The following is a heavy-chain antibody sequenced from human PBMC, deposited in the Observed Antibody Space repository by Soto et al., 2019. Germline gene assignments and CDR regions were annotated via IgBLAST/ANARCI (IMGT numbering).Heavy chain of an antibody. V-gene: IGHV3-7*03. CDR3: ARDHLILPAHDFFYGSDV. J-gene: IGHJ6*02. Sequence: DVKLVESGGGLVQPGDSLRLSCEVSGFTFSMYSMSWVRQSPGKGLEWVAKIPQDGVDGHYADSVKGRFTISRDNGMNSLYLQLNNLRAEDTAVYYCARDHLILPAHDFFYGSDVWGRGATVTVSS. D-gene: IGHD2-21*02. CDR1: GFTFSMYS. CDR2: IPQDGVDG.